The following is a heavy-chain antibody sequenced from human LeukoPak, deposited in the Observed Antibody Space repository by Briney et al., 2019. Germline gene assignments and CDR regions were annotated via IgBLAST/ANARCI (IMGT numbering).Heavy chain of an antibody. J-gene: IGHJ4*02. CDR2: ISQDGNDG. Sequence: GGSLRLSCAASGLTFGSHAMHWVRQAPGKGLEWVAVISQDGNDGHYTDSVKGRFTISRDNSRDTVYLQMNSLRAEDTAVYYCVREPGPGYFDYWGQGTLVTVSS. V-gene: IGHV3-30-3*01. CDR1: GLTFGSHA. D-gene: IGHD6-13*01. CDR3: VREPGPGYFDY.